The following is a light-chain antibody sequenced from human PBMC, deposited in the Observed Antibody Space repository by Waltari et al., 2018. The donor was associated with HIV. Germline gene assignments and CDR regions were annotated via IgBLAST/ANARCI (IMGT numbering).Light chain of an antibody. CDR2: DVT. V-gene: IGLV2-11*01. J-gene: IGLJ3*02. Sequence: QSALTQPRSVSGSPGQSVTISCTGTSRDVGGYNYVSWYQQHPGKAPKLMIYDVTKRPSGVPDRFSGSKSGNTASLTISGLQAEDEADYFCCSYAGGYTFVFGGGTKLTVL. CDR1: SRDVGGYNY. CDR3: CSYAGGYTFV.